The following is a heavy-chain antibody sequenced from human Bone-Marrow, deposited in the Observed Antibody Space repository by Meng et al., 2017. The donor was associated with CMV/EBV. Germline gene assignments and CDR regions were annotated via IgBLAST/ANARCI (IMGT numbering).Heavy chain of an antibody. D-gene: IGHD3-3*01. Sequence: SETLSLTCTVSGGSISSSSYYRGWIRQPPGKGLEWIGSIYYSGSTYYNPSLKSRVTISVDTSKNQFSLKLSSVTAADTAVYYCARISSSDYDFWSGYYIGAYYYYGMAVWGQGTTVTVSS. CDR2: IYYSGST. V-gene: IGHV4-39*01. J-gene: IGHJ6*02. CDR1: GGSISSSSYY. CDR3: ARISSSDYDFWSGYYIGAYYYYGMAV.